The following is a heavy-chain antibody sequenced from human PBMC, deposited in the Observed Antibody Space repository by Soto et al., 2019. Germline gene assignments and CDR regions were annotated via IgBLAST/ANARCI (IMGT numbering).Heavy chain of an antibody. CDR2: IYYSGST. D-gene: IGHD2-15*01. Sequence: PSETLSLTCTVSGGSISSGGYYWSWIRQHPGKGLEWIGYIYYSGSTYYNPSLKSQVTISVDTSKNQFSLKLSSVTAADTAVYYCARDLGGYCSGGSCRLGWFDPWGQGTLVTVSS. CDR3: ARDLGGYCSGGSCRLGWFDP. J-gene: IGHJ5*02. V-gene: IGHV4-31*01. CDR1: GGSISSGGYY.